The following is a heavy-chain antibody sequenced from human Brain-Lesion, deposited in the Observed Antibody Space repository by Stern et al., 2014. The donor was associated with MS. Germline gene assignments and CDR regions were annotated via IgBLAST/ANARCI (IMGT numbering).Heavy chain of an antibody. V-gene: IGHV6-1*01. Sequence: QVQLQESGPGLMKPSQTLAPTCAISGDSVSSNSAAWNWIRQSPSRGLEWLGRTYYRSKWYYQYAESVKSRITINADTSTNQFSLQLNSVTPEDTAVYLCAKGYNWFDSWGQGTVVTVS. J-gene: IGHJ5*01. CDR3: AKGYNWFDS. CDR1: GDSVSSNSAA. CDR2: TYYRSKWYY.